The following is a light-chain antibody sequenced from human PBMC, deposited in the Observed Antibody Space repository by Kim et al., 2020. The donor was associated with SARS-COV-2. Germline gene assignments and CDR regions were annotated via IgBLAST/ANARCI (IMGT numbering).Light chain of an antibody. CDR1: SSDVGGYNY. CDR2: EVN. CDR3: SSYAGSNSFV. Sequence: SALTQTPSASGSPGQSVTISCTGTSSDVGGYNYVSWYQQHPGKAPKLMIYEVNKRPSGVPDRFSGSKSGNTASLTVSGLQAEDEADYYCSSYAGSNSFVFGTGTKVTVL. V-gene: IGLV2-8*01. J-gene: IGLJ1*01.